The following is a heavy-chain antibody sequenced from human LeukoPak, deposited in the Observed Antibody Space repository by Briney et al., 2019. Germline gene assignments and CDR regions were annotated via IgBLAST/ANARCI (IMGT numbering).Heavy chain of an antibody. D-gene: IGHD6-13*01. J-gene: IGHJ4*02. Sequence: GGSLRLSCAASGFTFSSYEMNWVRQAPGKGLEWVSYISSSGSTIYYADSVKGRFTISRDNAKNSLYLQMNSLRAEDTAVYYCARLAAGYYFDYWGQGTLVTVSS. V-gene: IGHV3-48*03. CDR2: ISSSGSTI. CDR1: GFTFSSYE. CDR3: ARLAAGYYFDY.